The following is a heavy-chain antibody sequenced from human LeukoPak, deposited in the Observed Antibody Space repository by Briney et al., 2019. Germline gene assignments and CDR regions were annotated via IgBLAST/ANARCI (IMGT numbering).Heavy chain of an antibody. CDR2: IYYSGST. CDR1: GGSITSSSCY. Sequence: PSETLSLTCTVSGGSITSSSCYWGWVRQPPGRGLEWIGSIYYSGSTYYNASLKSRLTISVHTSKNQFSLKLKSVTATDTAVYYCARTPSSKTYYIDYWGQGTLVTVSS. J-gene: IGHJ4*02. D-gene: IGHD4-11*01. CDR3: ARTPSSKTYYIDY. V-gene: IGHV4-39*01.